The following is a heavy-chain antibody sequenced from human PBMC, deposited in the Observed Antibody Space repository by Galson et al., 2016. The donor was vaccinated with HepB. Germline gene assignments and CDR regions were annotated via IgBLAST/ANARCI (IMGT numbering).Heavy chain of an antibody. J-gene: IGHJ4*02. CDR2: ISGSGANT. Sequence: SLRLSCAASGFTFSSYAMTWVRQAPGKGLEWVSGISGSGANTYYANAVKGRFTISRDNSNNTLYLHVNSLRAEDTALYFCARYSDSWAPFDYWGQGSLVTVSS. D-gene: IGHD6-13*01. V-gene: IGHV3-23*01. CDR3: ARYSDSWAPFDY. CDR1: GFTFSSYA.